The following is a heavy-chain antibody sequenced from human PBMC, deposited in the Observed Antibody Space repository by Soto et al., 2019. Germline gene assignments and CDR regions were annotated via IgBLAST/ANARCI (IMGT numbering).Heavy chain of an antibody. CDR1: GFTFINTW. CDR2: IKSKGDGGTT. V-gene: IGHV3-15*01. J-gene: IGHJ4*02. CDR3: TSHRYYAHSW. Sequence: EVQLVESGGGLVKPGGSLRLSCAASGFTFINTWMTWVRQAPGKGLEWVGRIKSKGDGGTTDYAAPVKGRFTISRDDSKNTLDLQMDSLKTEDTAIYYCTSHRYYAHSWWGQGTLVTVSS. D-gene: IGHD3-3*02.